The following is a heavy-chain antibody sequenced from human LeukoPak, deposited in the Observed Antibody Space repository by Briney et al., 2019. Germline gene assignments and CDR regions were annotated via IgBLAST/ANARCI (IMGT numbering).Heavy chain of an antibody. CDR2: ISGSGGST. CDR3: AKGLLYSSGWLIPRSSFDI. J-gene: IGHJ3*02. D-gene: IGHD6-19*01. CDR1: GFTFSSYA. V-gene: IGHV3-23*01. Sequence: GGSLRLSCAASGFTFSSYAMSWVRQAPGKGLEWVSAISGSGGSTYYADSVKGRFTISRDDSKNTLYLQMNSLRAEDTAVYYCAKGLLYSSGWLIPRSSFDIWGEATMLTDSS.